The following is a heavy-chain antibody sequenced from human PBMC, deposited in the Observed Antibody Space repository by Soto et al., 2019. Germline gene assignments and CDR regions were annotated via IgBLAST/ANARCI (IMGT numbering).Heavy chain of an antibody. V-gene: IGHV1-46*01. D-gene: IGHD3-3*01. CDR1: GYTFTSYY. CDR3: ARVGRFLEWLFPFDY. CDR2: INPSGGST. Sequence: GASVKVSCKASGYTFTSYYMHWVRQAPGQGLEWMGIINPSGGSTSYAQKFQGRVTMTRDTSTSTVYMELSSLRSEDTAVYYCARVGRFLEWLFPFDYWGQGTLVTVSS. J-gene: IGHJ4*02.